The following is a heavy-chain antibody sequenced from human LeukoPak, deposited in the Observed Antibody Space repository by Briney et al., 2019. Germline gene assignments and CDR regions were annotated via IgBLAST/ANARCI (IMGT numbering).Heavy chain of an antibody. CDR2: IIPIFGTA. CDR1: GGTSSSYA. V-gene: IGHV1-69*05. J-gene: IGHJ6*03. D-gene: IGHD6-6*01. Sequence: SVKVSCKAPGGTSSSYAISWVRQAPGQGLEWMGGIIPIFGTANYAQKFQGRVTITTDESTSTAYMELSSLRSEDTAVYYCARRVREGSSNYYYYYMDVWGKGTTVTVSS. CDR3: ARRVREGSSNYYYYYMDV.